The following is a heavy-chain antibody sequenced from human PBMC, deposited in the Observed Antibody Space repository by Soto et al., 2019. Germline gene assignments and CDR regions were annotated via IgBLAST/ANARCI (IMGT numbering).Heavy chain of an antibody. CDR1: GITFSSLG. D-gene: IGHD7-27*01. J-gene: IGHJ4*02. V-gene: IGHV3-23*01. CDR2: VSISGVNT. CDR3: AKLTGDFDY. Sequence: GGSLRLSCVASGITFSSLGMSWVRQAPGKGLEWLSFVSISGVNTYYANSGMGRFITSRDNSKNTMYLQMDSLRAEDTATYFCAKLTGDFDYWGQGTLVTVSS.